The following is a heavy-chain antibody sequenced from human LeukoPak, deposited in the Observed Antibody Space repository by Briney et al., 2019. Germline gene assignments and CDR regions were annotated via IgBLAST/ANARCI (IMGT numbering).Heavy chain of an antibody. CDR2: INHSGST. V-gene: IGHV4-34*01. D-gene: IGHD3-16*01. J-gene: IGHJ6*03. Sequence: KASETLSLTCAVYGGSFSGYYWSWIRQPPGKGLEWVGEINHSGSTNYNPSLKSRVTISVDTSKNQFSLKLSSVTAEDTAVYYCARVVVFGGYYYYYYYMDVWGKGTTVTVSS. CDR3: ARVVVFGGYYYYYYYMDV. CDR1: GGSFSGYY.